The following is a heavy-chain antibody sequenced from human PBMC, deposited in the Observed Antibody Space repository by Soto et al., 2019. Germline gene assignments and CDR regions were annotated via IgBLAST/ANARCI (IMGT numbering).Heavy chain of an antibody. CDR1: GYTFTSYD. V-gene: IGHV1-8*01. D-gene: IGHD7-27*01. CDR2: MSPKTANT. Sequence: ASVKVSCKASGYTFTSYDINWVRQTAGQGLEWMGWMSPKTANTGYAQKFQGRVTMTRSTSISTAYMELSSLTSEDTAVYYCTGGPPNWGFDSWGPGTPVTVSS. J-gene: IGHJ5*01. CDR3: TGGPPNWGFDS.